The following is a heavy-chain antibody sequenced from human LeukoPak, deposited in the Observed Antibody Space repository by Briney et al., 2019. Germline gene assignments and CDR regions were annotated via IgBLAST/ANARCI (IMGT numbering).Heavy chain of an antibody. Sequence: SETLSLTCTVSGGSISSYYWSWIRQPPGKGLEWIGYIYYSGSTNYNPSLKSRVTISVDTSKNQFFLKLSSVTAADTAVYYCARAGSGWSDYYYGMDVWGQGTTVTVSS. CDR1: GGSISSYY. D-gene: IGHD6-19*01. CDR2: IYYSGST. CDR3: ARAGSGWSDYYYGMDV. V-gene: IGHV4-59*01. J-gene: IGHJ6*02.